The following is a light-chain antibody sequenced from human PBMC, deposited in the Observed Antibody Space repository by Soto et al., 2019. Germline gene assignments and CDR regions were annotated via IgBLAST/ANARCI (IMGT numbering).Light chain of an antibody. CDR2: EVS. CDR3: SSYTSSSTVGV. J-gene: IGLJ2*01. Sequence: QSALTQPASVSGSPGQSITISCTGTSSDVGGYDSVSWYQQHPGKAPKLMIYEVSNRPSGVSSRFSGSKSGNTASLTISGLQAEDEADYYCSSYTSSSTVGVFGGGTKFTVL. CDR1: SSDVGGYDS. V-gene: IGLV2-14*01.